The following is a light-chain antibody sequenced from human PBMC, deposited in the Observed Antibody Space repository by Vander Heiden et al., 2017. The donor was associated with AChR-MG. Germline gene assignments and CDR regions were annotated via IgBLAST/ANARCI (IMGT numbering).Light chain of an antibody. V-gene: IGLV3-19*01. Sequence: SSELTQDPAVSVALGQTVRITCQGDSLSSYYASWYQQKPGLAPVLVIYTKNNRPSGIPDRFSGSNSGNTASLTITGAQAEDEADYYCCSRDSSGDQLVFGGGTKLTVL. J-gene: IGLJ2*01. CDR1: SLSSYY. CDR2: TKN. CDR3: CSRDSSGDQLV.